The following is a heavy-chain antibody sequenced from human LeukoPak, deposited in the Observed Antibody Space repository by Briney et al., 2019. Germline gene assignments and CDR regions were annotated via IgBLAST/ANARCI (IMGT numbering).Heavy chain of an antibody. CDR2: ISGSGGST. CDR1: GFTFSSYA. J-gene: IGHJ4*02. CDR3: AKDPDTTVRGVIITGGDY. D-gene: IGHD3-10*01. Sequence: GGSLRLSCAASGFTFSSYAMSWVRQAPGKGLEWVSAISGSGGSTYYADSVKGRFTISRDNSKNTLYLQMNSLRAEDTAVYYCAKDPDTTVRGVIITGGDYWGQGTLVTVSS. V-gene: IGHV3-23*01.